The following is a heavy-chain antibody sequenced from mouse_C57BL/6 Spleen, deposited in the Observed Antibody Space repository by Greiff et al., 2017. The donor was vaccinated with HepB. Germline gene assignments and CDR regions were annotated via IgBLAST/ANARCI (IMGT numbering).Heavy chain of an antibody. CDR3: ASERKLGQGDYFDY. CDR1: GYAFSSYW. Sequence: QVQLQQSGAELVKPGASVKISCKASGYAFSSYWMNWVKQRPGKGLEWIGQIYPGDGDTNYNGKFKGKATLTADKSSSTAYMQLSSLTSEDSAVYFCASERKLGQGDYFDYWGQGTTLTVSS. CDR2: IYPGDGDT. V-gene: IGHV1-80*01. J-gene: IGHJ2*01. D-gene: IGHD4-1*01.